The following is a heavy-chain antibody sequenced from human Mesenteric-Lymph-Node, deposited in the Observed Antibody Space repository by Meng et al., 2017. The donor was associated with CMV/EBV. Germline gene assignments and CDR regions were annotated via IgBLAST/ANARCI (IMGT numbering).Heavy chain of an antibody. CDR3: AKAEGSAFDY. CDR1: GFTFSSYA. J-gene: IGHJ4*02. Sequence: GESLKISCAASGFTFSSYAMSWVRQAPGKGLEWVSVIYSGGSSTYYADSVKGRFTISRDDSKNTLYLQMNSLRAEDTAVYYCAKAEGSAFDYWGQGTLVTVSS. CDR2: IYSGGSST. V-gene: IGHV3-23*03.